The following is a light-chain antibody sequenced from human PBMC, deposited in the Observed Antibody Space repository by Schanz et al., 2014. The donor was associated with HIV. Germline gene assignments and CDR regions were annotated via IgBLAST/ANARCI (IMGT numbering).Light chain of an antibody. J-gene: IGKJ2*01. CDR3: QQSYRTPYT. CDR1: QSVGSN. Sequence: ELVLTQSPATLSLSPGEEATLSCRVSQSVGSNVAWYQQKPGQAPRLLIYGASSRATGIPARFSGSGSGTEFTLTISSLQSEDFATYYCQQSYRTPYTFGQGTRLEIK. V-gene: IGKV3-15*01. CDR2: GAS.